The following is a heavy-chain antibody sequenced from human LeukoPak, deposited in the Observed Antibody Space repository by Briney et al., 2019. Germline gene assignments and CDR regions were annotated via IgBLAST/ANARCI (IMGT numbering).Heavy chain of an antibody. J-gene: IGHJ4*02. CDR3: ARDRGRYSYVDY. V-gene: IGHV3-48*03. CDR1: GFTFSSYE. D-gene: IGHD5-18*01. CDR2: ISSSGSTI. Sequence: PGGSLRLSCAASGFTFSSYEMNWVRQAPGKGLEWVSYISSSGSTIYYADSVKGRFTISRDNAKNSLYLQMNSLRAEDTAVYYCARDRGRYSYVDYWGQGTLVTVSS.